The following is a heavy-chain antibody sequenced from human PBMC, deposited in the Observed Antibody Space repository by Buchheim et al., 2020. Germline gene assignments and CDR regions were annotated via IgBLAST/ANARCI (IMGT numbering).Heavy chain of an antibody. J-gene: IGHJ6*02. CDR1: GFTFSSYA. CDR2: ISGSGGST. V-gene: IGHV3-23*01. CDR3: AKAVYYTAMVKSYYYYGMDV. D-gene: IGHD5-18*01. Sequence: EVQLLESGGGLVQPGGSLRLSCAASGFTFSSYAMSWVRQAPGKGLEWVSAISGSGGSTYYADSVKGRFTISRDNSKNTLDLQMNSLRAEDTAVYYCAKAVYYTAMVKSYYYYGMDVWGQGTT.